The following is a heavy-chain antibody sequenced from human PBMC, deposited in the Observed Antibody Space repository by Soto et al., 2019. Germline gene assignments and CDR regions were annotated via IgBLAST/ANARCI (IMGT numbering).Heavy chain of an antibody. Sequence: PGGSLRLSCAASGFTFSSYAMSWVSQVPGKGLEWVAVISGSGGSTYYADSVKGRFTISSDNSKNTLYLQMNSLRAEDTAVYYCAKDTGRGSYSPRNFEYWGQGTLVKVSS. CDR2: ISGSGGST. J-gene: IGHJ4*02. CDR3: AKDTGRGSYSPRNFEY. V-gene: IGHV3-23*01. CDR1: GFTFSSYA. D-gene: IGHD1-26*01.